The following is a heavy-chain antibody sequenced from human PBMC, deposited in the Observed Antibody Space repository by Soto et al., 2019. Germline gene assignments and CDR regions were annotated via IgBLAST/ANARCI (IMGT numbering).Heavy chain of an antibody. J-gene: IGHJ1*01. V-gene: IGHV3-11*01. Sequence: QLQLVESGGGLVKPGGSLTLSCEVSGFTFSDFAMTWIHQAPGKGLEWVSYISSTGTTAYYAASVKGRFTISRDNAKKSLFLQMNSLKVEDTAVYYCAEGGYDLGHWGQGTLVTVSS. D-gene: IGHD5-12*01. CDR2: ISSTGTTA. CDR1: GFTFSDFA. CDR3: AEGGYDLGH.